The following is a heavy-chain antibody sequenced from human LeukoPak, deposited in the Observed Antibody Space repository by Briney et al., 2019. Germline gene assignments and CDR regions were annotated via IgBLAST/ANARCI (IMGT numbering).Heavy chain of an antibody. J-gene: IGHJ5*02. CDR1: GFTFSSYG. V-gene: IGHV3-64*01. CDR3: AREDWFDP. Sequence: GGSLRLSCAASGFTFSSYGMHWVRQAPGKGLEYVSAISSNGGSTYYANSVKGRFTISRDNSKNTLYLQMGSLRAEDMAVYYCAREDWFDPWGQGTLVTVSS. CDR2: ISSNGGST.